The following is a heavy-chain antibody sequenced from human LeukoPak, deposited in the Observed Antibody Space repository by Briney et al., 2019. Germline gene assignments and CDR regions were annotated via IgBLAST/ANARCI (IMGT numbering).Heavy chain of an antibody. J-gene: IGHJ1*01. CDR2: IKSDGST. CDR3: ARAPSEIGGYYPEYFRH. D-gene: IGHD3-22*01. V-gene: IGHV3-74*01. CDR1: GFTFSSYW. Sequence: QSGGSLRLSCAASGFTFSSYWMHWVRQAPGKGLVWVSRIKSDGSTNYADSVKGRFTISRDNAKNTVSLQMNSLRAEDTCVYYCARAPSEIGGYYPEYFRHWGQGTLVTVSS.